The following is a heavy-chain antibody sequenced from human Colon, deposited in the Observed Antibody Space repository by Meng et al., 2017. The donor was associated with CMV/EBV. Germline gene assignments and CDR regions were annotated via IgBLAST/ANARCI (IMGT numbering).Heavy chain of an antibody. D-gene: IGHD6-13*01. J-gene: IGHJ4*02. CDR1: GFTFSTYD. CDR3: ARDPGYSSFDY. CDR2: IGTVGDT. Sequence: GESLKISCTASGFTFSTYDFHWVRQPTGKGLEWVSSIGTVGDTYSIGSVKGRFIISREDAKNSVYLQMNGLRDGDTGLYYCARDPGYSSFDYWGQGTLVTVSS. V-gene: IGHV3-13*01.